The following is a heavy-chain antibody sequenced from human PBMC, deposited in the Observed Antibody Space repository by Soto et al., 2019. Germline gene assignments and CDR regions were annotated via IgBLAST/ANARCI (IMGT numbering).Heavy chain of an antibody. Sequence: GGSLRLSCAASGFTFDDYAMHWVRQAPGKGLEWVSGISWNSGSMGYADSVKGRFTISRDNAKNSLYLQMNSLRAEDTALYYCAASGSYGTENAFDIWGQGTMVTVSS. CDR1: GFTFDDYA. J-gene: IGHJ3*02. CDR3: AASGSYGTENAFDI. CDR2: ISWNSGSM. V-gene: IGHV3-9*01. D-gene: IGHD1-26*01.